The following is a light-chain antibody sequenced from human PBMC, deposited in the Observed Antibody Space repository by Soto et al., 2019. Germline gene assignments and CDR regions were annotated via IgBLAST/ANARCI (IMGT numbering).Light chain of an antibody. CDR1: SSDVGGYNF. Sequence: QSALTQPASMSGSPGQSITISCTGTSSDVGGYNFVSWYQHYPGTVPKLIIYEVSFRPSGISNRFSGSKSGNTASLTISGLLAEDEADYYCASKTRTTFVVFGGGTQLTVL. V-gene: IGLV2-14*01. CDR3: ASKTRTTFVV. J-gene: IGLJ2*01. CDR2: EVS.